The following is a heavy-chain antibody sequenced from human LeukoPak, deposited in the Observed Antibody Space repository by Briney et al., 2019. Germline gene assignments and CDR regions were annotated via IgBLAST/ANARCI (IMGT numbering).Heavy chain of an antibody. D-gene: IGHD4-17*01. CDR1: GFTFSSYG. Sequence: PGGSLRLSCAASGFTFSSYGMHWVRQAPGKGLEWVANIKQDGSEKYYVDSVKGRFTISRDNAKNSLYLQMNSLRAEDTAVYYCARDLGMTYGDYFDYWGQGTLVTVSS. CDR2: IKQDGSEK. CDR3: ARDLGMTYGDYFDY. J-gene: IGHJ4*02. V-gene: IGHV3-7*01.